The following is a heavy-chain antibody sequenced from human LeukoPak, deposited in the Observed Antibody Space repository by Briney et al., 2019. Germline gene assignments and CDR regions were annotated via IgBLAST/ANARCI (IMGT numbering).Heavy chain of an antibody. CDR1: GFTFSSYG. CDR2: ISYDGSNK. CDR3: ANTYGSGSYHPTYFDY. D-gene: IGHD3-10*01. Sequence: GRSLRLSCAASGFTFSSYGMHWVRQAPGKGLEWVAVISYDGSNKYYADSVKGRFTISRDNSKNTLYLQMNSLRAEDTAVYYCANTYGSGSYHPTYFDYWGQGTLVTVSS. V-gene: IGHV3-30*18. J-gene: IGHJ4*02.